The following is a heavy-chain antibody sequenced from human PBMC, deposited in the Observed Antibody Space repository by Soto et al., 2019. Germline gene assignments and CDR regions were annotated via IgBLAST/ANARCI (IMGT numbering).Heavy chain of an antibody. J-gene: IGHJ6*02. V-gene: IGHV3-9*01. CDR1: GFTFDDYA. D-gene: IGHD6-19*01. CDR3: AKDIVAGTPPYYYYGMDV. Sequence: PGGSLRLSCAASGFTFDDYAMHWVRQAPGKGLEWVSGISWNSGSIGYADSVKGRFTISRDNAKNSLYLQMNSLRAEDTALYYCAKDIVAGTPPYYYYGMDVWGQGTTVTVSS. CDR2: ISWNSGSI.